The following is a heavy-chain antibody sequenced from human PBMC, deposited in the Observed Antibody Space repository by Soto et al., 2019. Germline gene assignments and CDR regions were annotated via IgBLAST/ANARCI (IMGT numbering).Heavy chain of an antibody. CDR1: GFTFSSYS. V-gene: IGHV3-23*01. J-gene: IGHJ6*02. CDR3: AKKTVKTLETDDYGMDV. CDR2: ISGSGGST. Sequence: HPGGSLRLSCAASGFTFSSYSMSWVRQAPGKGLEWVSAISGSGGSTYYADSVKGRFTISRDNSKNTLYLQMNSLRAEDTAVYYCAKKTVKTLETDDYGMDVWGQGTTVTVSS. D-gene: IGHD3-3*01.